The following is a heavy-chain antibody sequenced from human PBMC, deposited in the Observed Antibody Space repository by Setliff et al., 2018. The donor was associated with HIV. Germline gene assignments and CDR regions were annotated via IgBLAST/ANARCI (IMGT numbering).Heavy chain of an antibody. CDR3: ARGRKKTLAVSGTRYFDF. V-gene: IGHV4-61*03. J-gene: IGHJ4*02. CDR1: GGSASNSRYY. D-gene: IGHD6-19*01. CDR2: IYNSVTT. Sequence: PSETLSLTCTVSGGSASNSRYYWAWIRQPPGKGLEYIGFIYNSVTTNYNPSLKSRVTISVGSSYNHFSLKLSSVTAADMGVYYCARGRKKTLAVSGTRYFDFWGQGTLVTVSS.